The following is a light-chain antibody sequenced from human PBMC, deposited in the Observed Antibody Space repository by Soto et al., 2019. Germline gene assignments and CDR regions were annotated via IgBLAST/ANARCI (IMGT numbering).Light chain of an antibody. Sequence: EIVLTQSPGTLSVSPGERAAPSGRGSQGVSSSYLAWYQQKPGQAPRLLIYGASSRATGIPDRFSGSGSGTEFTLTISSLQSEDFAVYYCQQYSNWPPVTFGGGTKVDIK. J-gene: IGKJ4*01. V-gene: IGKV3-20*01. CDR1: QGVSSSY. CDR2: GAS. CDR3: QQYSNWPPVT.